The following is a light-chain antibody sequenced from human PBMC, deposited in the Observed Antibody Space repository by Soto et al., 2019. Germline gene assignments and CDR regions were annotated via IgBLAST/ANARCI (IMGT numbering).Light chain of an antibody. CDR3: QQRSNRLLT. Sequence: EIVLTQSPATLSLSPGERATLSCRASQSDNSFLAWYQQKPGQAPRLLIYDSSHRATGIPARFSGSRSGTDFTLTISSLEPEDFAVYYCQQRSNRLLTFGGGTKVEIK. CDR1: QSDNSF. J-gene: IGKJ4*01. CDR2: DSS. V-gene: IGKV3-11*01.